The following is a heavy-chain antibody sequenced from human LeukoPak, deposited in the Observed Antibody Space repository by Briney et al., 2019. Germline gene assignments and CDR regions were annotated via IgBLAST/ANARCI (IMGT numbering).Heavy chain of an antibody. V-gene: IGHV3-53*01. D-gene: IGHD3-22*01. CDR3: ARENYYYDSSGYYYIYYIDV. J-gene: IGHJ6*03. CDR1: EFTVSSNY. CDR2: IYSGGST. Sequence: GGSLRLSCAASEFTVSSNYMSWVRQAPGKGLEWVSVIYSGGSTYYADSVKGRFTIPRDNSKNTVYLQMNSLRAEDTAVYYCARENYYYDSSGYYYIYYIDVWGKGTTVTVSS.